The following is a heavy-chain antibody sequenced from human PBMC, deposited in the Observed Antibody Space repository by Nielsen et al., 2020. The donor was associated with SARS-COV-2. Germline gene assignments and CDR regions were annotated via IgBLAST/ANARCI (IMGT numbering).Heavy chain of an antibody. J-gene: IGHJ4*02. CDR1: GYTFPDYG. CDR2: INTNTGNP. CDR3: ARDEYSYGYGFGLD. Sequence: SVNVSCKASGYTFPDYGFSWVRQAPGQGLEWMGWINTNTGNPTYAQGFTGRFVFYLDTSVSTAYLQISSLKTEDTAVYYCARDEYSYGYGFGLDWGQGTLVTVSS. D-gene: IGHD5-18*01. V-gene: IGHV7-4-1*02.